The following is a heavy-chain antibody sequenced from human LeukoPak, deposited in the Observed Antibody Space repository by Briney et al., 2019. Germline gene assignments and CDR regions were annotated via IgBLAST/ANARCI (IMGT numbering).Heavy chain of an antibody. CDR3: AKDSGRTGIAVAGYFDY. CDR2: ISYDGSNK. V-gene: IGHV3-30*18. Sequence: GGSLRLSCAASGFTLSSFGMHWVRQAPGKGLEWVAVISYDGSNKNYADSVKGRFTISRDNSKNTLYLQMNSLRAEDTAVYYCAKDSGRTGIAVAGYFDYWGQGTLVTVSS. CDR1: GFTLSSFG. D-gene: IGHD6-19*01. J-gene: IGHJ4*02.